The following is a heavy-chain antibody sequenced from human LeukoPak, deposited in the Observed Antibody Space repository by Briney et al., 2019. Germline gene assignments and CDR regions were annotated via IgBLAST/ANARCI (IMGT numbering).Heavy chain of an antibody. Sequence: SETLSLTCTVSGGSISSSSYYWGWIRQPPGKGLEWIGSIYYTGSTYYNPSLNSRVTISVDTSKNQFSLELSSVTAADTAVYYCARAYSSSWYMNWFDPWGQGTLVTVSS. CDR1: GGSISSSSYY. CDR3: ARAYSSSWYMNWFDP. CDR2: IYYTGST. D-gene: IGHD6-13*01. J-gene: IGHJ5*02. V-gene: IGHV4-39*07.